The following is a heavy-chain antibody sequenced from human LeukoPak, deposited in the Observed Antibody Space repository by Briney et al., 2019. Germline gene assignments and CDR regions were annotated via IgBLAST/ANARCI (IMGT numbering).Heavy chain of an antibody. CDR2: IRAGGEET. CDR3: VRGDGESCYTALDY. Sequence: GGSLRLSCAASGFTFSNLWMSWVRQAPGKGLEWVSVIRAGGEETFYADSVKGRFTISRDNSKNTLYLQMNNLRVEDTAVYWCVRGDGESCYTALDYWGQGSLVTVS. J-gene: IGHJ4*02. CDR1: GFTFSNLW. D-gene: IGHD2-2*02. V-gene: IGHV3-23*01.